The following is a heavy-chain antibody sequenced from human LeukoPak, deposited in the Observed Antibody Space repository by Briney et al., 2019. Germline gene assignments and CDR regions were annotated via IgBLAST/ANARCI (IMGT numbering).Heavy chain of an antibody. D-gene: IGHD5-24*01. Sequence: SETLSLTCTVSSGSISGSISSNNYYWDWIRQPPGKGLEWIGSIYYSGDTYYNPSLKSRVTISVDTSKNQFSLKLRSVTAADMAVYYCARDRRDGSNKLDYWGQGTLVTVSS. J-gene: IGHJ4*02. V-gene: IGHV4-39*07. CDR1: SGSISGSISSNNYY. CDR3: ARDRRDGSNKLDY. CDR2: IYYSGDT.